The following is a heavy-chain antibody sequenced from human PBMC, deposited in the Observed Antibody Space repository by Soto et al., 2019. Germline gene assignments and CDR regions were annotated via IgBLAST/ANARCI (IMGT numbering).Heavy chain of an antibody. Sequence: SETLSLTCSVSGGSISSNWWSWVRQPPGNGLEWIGEIHHSGTTNYNPSLRSRVTISLDKSKNQLSLNLNSVTAADTAFYYCVRHIALATMRGFDYRAQRTLDTGSS. CDR1: GGSISSNW. V-gene: IGHV4-4*02. D-gene: IGHD3-22*01. CDR2: IHHSGTT. CDR3: VRHIALATMRGFDY. J-gene: IGHJ4*02.